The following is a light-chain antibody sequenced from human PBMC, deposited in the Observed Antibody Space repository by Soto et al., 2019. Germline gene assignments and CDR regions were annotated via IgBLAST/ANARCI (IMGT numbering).Light chain of an antibody. J-gene: IGKJ5*01. V-gene: IGKV3-11*01. Sequence: PGETETLSCRASQSIGTYLAWYQQKPGQAPRLLIYDASNRAAAVPARFSGSWSGTDFTLTISSVEPDDFAVYYCQQRSNWPPITFGQGTRLEIK. CDR3: QQRSNWPPIT. CDR1: QSIGTY. CDR2: DAS.